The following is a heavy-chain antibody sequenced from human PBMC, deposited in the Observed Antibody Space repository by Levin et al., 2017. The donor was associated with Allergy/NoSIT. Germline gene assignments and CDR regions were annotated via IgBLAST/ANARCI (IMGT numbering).Heavy chain of an antibody. J-gene: IGHJ4*02. CDR3: ARGGGGSSYDY. CDR2: IDPSDSYT. D-gene: IGHD2-15*01. CDR1: GYSFTSYW. V-gene: IGHV5-10-1*01. Sequence: GESLKISCKGSGYSFTSYWISWVRQMPGKGLEWMGRIDPSDSYTNYSPSFQGHVTISADKAISTAYLQWSSLKASDTAIYYCARGGGGSSYDYWGQGTLVTVSS.